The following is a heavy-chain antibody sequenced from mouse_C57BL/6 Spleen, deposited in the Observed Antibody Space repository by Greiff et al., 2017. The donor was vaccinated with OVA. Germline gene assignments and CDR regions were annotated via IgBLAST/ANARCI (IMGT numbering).Heavy chain of an antibody. J-gene: IGHJ2*01. CDR3: TRVRGLGPYCDY. Sequence: EVQLVESGGGLVQPGGSMKLSCAASGFTFSDAWMDWVRQSPEKGLEWVAEIRNKANNHATYYAESVKGRFTISRDDSKSSVYLQMNSLRAEDTGIYYCTRVRGLGPYCDYWGQGTTLTVSS. CDR1: GFTFSDAW. D-gene: IGHD4-1*01. V-gene: IGHV6-6*01. CDR2: IRNKANNHAT.